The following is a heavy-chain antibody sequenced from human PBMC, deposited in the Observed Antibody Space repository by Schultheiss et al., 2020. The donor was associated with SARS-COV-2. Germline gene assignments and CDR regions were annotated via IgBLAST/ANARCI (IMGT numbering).Heavy chain of an antibody. Sequence: GGSLRLSCAASGFTFSSYGMHWVRQAPGKGLEWVSYISSGGSYIYYADSVKGRFTISRDSSKNTLYLQMNSLRAEDTAVYYCARGQLDFDYWGQGSLVTVSS. CDR3: ARGQLDFDY. CDR1: GFTFSSYG. D-gene: IGHD1-1*01. J-gene: IGHJ4*02. V-gene: IGHV3-21*05. CDR2: ISSGGSYI.